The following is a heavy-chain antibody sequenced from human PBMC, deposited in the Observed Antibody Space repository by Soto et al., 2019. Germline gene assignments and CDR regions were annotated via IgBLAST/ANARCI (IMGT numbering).Heavy chain of an antibody. CDR1: GYTFTSYY. V-gene: IGHV1-46*01. CDR3: VRDRGGYSSGWYPTYYYYGMDV. CDR2: INPSGGST. Sequence: ASVKVSCKASGYTFTSYYMHWVRQAPGQGLEWMGIINPSGGSTSYAQKFQGRVTMTRDTSTSTVYMELSSLRSEDTAVYYCVRDRGGYSSGWYPTYYYYGMDVWGQGTTVTVSS. J-gene: IGHJ6*02. D-gene: IGHD6-19*01.